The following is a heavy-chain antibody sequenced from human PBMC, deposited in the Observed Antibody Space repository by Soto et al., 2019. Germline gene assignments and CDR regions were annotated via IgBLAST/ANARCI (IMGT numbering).Heavy chain of an antibody. D-gene: IGHD6-19*01. V-gene: IGHV4-31*03. J-gene: IGHJ6*03. CDR2: IYSRGNT. CDR1: AGSIGSGSYY. CDR3: ASAGRRRSSGWSVVRGYYYYYMDV. Sequence: SETLSLTCTVSAGSIGSGSYYWSWIRQHPGKGLEWIGYIYSRGNTYYNPSLKSRVTISLDTSDNQFSLTLSSVTAADTAVYYCASAGRRRSSGWSVVRGYYYYYMDVWGKGTTVTVSS.